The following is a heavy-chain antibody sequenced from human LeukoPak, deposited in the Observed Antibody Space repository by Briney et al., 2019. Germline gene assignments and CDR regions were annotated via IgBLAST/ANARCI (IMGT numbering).Heavy chain of an antibody. V-gene: IGHV3-23*01. D-gene: IGHD3-10*01. J-gene: IGHJ4*02. CDR1: GFTFSSYA. CDR2: ISSSVIYT. Sequence: PGGSLRLSCAASGFTFSSYAMTWVRQAPGRGLEWVSSISSSVIYTYYADSVKDRFTISRDNSKNTVYLQMNSLRAEDTAVYYCAKLAGITSDTDYWGQGTLVTVSS. CDR3: AKLAGITSDTDY.